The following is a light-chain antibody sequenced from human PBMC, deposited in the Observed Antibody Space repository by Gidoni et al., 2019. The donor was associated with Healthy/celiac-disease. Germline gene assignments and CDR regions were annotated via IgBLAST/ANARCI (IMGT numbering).Light chain of an antibody. V-gene: IGLV3-21*02. CDR1: NIGSKR. Sequence: SYVLTQPPSVSVSHGQTARITCGGNNIGSKRVHWYQQKPGQAPVLVVYDDSDRPSGIPERFSGSNSGNTATLTISRVEAGDEADYYCQVWDSSSDPSYVFGTGTKVTVL. CDR3: QVWDSSSDPSYV. CDR2: DDS. J-gene: IGLJ1*01.